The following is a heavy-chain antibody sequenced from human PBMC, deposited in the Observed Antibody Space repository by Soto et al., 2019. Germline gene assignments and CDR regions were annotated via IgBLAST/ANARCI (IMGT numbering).Heavy chain of an antibody. V-gene: IGHV1-18*01. CDR3: ARDIAVAGNDAIDI. CDR2: ISAYNGNT. D-gene: IGHD6-19*01. CDR1: GYTFTSYG. Sequence: RASVKVSCKASGYTFTSYGISWVRQAPGQGLEWMGWISAYNGNTNYAQKLQGRVTMTTDTSTSTAYMELRSLRSDDTAVYYCARDIAVAGNDAIDIWGQGTMVTVSS. J-gene: IGHJ3*02.